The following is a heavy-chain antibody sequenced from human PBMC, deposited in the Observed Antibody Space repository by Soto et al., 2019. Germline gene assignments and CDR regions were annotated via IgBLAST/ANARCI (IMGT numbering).Heavy chain of an antibody. V-gene: IGHV4-39*01. CDR3: ARLGITMVRGVPNWFDP. Sequence: QLQLQESGPGLVKPSETLSLTCTVSGGSISSSSYYWGWIRQPPGKGLEWIGSIYYSGSTYYNPSLKSRVTISVDTSKNQFSLKLSSVTAADTAVYYCARLGITMVRGVPNWFDPWGQGTLVTVSS. D-gene: IGHD3-10*01. J-gene: IGHJ5*02. CDR2: IYYSGST. CDR1: GGSISSSSYY.